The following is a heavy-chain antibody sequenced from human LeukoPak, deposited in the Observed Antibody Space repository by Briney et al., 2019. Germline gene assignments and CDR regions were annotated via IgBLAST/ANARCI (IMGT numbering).Heavy chain of an antibody. CDR3: ARDPSGRYCSGGSCSSDLPYDY. J-gene: IGHJ4*02. Sequence: ASVKVSCKASGYTFTGYYMHWVRQAPGQGLEWMGWINPNSGGTNYAQKFQGRVTMTRDTSISTAYMELSRLRSDDTAVYYCARDPSGRYCSGGSCSSDLPYDYWGQGTLVTVSS. CDR1: GYTFTGYY. D-gene: IGHD2-15*01. CDR2: INPNSGGT. V-gene: IGHV1-2*02.